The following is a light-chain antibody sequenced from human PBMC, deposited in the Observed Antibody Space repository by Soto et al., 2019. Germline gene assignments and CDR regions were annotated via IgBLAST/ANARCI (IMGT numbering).Light chain of an antibody. Sequence: QSVLTQPPSVSAAPGQKVTISCSGSSSNIGHNYVCWYQHLPGTAPKLLISADNQRPSGVPDRFSGSKSGSSASLAISELRSEDEGDYYCGAWDDSVTGPVFGGGTKLTVL. CDR2: ADN. CDR3: GAWDDSVTGPV. CDR1: SSNIGHNY. J-gene: IGLJ3*02. V-gene: IGLV1-47*02.